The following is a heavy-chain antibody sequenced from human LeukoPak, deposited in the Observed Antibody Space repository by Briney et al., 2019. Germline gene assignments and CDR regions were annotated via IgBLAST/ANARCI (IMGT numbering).Heavy chain of an antibody. CDR1: GGSISSYY. D-gene: IGHD2-21*01. CDR2: IYTSGST. V-gene: IGHV4-4*07. Sequence: PSETLSLTCTVSGGSISSYYWSWIRQPAGKGLEWIGRIYTSGSTNYNPSLKGRVTMSVDTSKNQFSLKLSSVTAADTAVYYCARYFCGGDCYSFWFDPWGQGTLVTVSS. J-gene: IGHJ5*02. CDR3: ARYFCGGDCYSFWFDP.